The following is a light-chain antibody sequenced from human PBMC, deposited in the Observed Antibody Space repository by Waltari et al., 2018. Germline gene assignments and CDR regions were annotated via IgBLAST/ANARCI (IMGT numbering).Light chain of an antibody. CDR3: SSYTRHETGI. V-gene: IGLV2-14*01. CDR1: SRDVAGYNF. Sequence: QSALTQPASVSGSPGQSITISCPGTSRDVAGYNFVSWYQQHPGKVPKLIIYEVNNRPSGVSNRFSGSKSGNTASLTISGLQAEDEADYYCSSYTRHETGIFGGGTKLTVL. J-gene: IGLJ2*01. CDR2: EVN.